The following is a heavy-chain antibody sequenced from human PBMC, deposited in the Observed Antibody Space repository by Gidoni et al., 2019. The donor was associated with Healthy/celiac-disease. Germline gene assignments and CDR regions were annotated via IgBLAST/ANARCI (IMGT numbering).Heavy chain of an antibody. Sequence: QVQLVESGGGVVQPGRSLRLSCAASGFTFSSYGMHWVRQAPGKGLEWVAVIWYDGSNKYYADSVKGRFTISRDNSKTTLYLQMNSLRAEDTAVYYCARGMGDLAARLRHWGQGTLVTVSS. J-gene: IGHJ4*02. CDR1: GFTFSSYG. CDR2: IWYDGSNK. CDR3: ARGMGDLAARLRH. D-gene: IGHD6-6*01. V-gene: IGHV3-33*01.